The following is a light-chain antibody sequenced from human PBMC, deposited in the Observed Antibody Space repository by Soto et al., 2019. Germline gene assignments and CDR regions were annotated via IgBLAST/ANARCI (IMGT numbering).Light chain of an antibody. CDR2: EVS. CDR1: SRDVGSYNL. V-gene: IGLV2-23*02. Sequence: QSALTQPASVSGSPGQSITISCTGSSRDVGSYNLVSWYQQHPGKAPKVMIYEVSKRPSGVSNRFSGSKSGNTASLTISGLQAEDEADYYCCSYAGSSTYVFGTGTKLTVL. CDR3: CSYAGSSTYV. J-gene: IGLJ1*01.